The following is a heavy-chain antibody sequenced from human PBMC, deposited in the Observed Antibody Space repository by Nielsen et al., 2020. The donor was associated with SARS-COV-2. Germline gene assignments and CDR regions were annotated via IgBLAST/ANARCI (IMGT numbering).Heavy chain of an antibody. V-gene: IGHV3-15*01. D-gene: IGHD3-22*01. CDR3: TRVIRDYYDSSGYYYWHYYGMDV. Sequence: GGSLRLSCAASGFTFSNAWMSWVRQAPGKGLEWVGRIKSKTDGGTTDYAAPVKGRFTISRDDSKNTLYLQMNSLKTEDTAVYYCTRVIRDYYDSSGYYYWHYYGMDVWGQGTTVTVSS. CDR1: GFTFSNAW. J-gene: IGHJ6*02. CDR2: IKSKTDGGTT.